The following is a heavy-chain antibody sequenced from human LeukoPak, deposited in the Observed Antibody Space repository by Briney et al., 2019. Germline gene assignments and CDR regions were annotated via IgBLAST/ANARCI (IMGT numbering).Heavy chain of an antibody. Sequence: SETLSLTCTVSGGSIGSYYWSWIRQPPGKGLEWIGYIYYSGSTNYNPSLKSRVTISADTSKNQFSLKLSSVTAADTAVYYCAATYYYDSSGYVGDYWGQGTLVTVSS. D-gene: IGHD3-22*01. J-gene: IGHJ4*02. V-gene: IGHV4-59*08. CDR2: IYYSGST. CDR1: GGSIGSYY. CDR3: AATYYYDSSGYVGDY.